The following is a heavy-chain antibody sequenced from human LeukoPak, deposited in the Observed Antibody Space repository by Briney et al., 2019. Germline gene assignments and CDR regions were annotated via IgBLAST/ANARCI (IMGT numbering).Heavy chain of an antibody. J-gene: IGHJ3*02. CDR3: ARGGKYYYDSSVYYEGDAFDI. V-gene: IGHV4-59*01. Sequence: SETLSLTCTVSGGSISSYYWSWIRQPPGKGLEWIGYIYYSGSTNYNPSLKSRVTISVDTSKNQFSLKLNSVTAADTAVYYCARGGKYYYDSSVYYEGDAFDIWGQGTMVTVSS. CDR1: GGSISSYY. D-gene: IGHD3-22*01. CDR2: IYYSGST.